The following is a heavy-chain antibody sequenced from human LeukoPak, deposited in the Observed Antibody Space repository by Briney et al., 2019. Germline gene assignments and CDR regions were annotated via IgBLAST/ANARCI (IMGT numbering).Heavy chain of an antibody. V-gene: IGHV4-30-2*01. CDR2: IHHGGST. J-gene: IGHJ4*02. D-gene: IGHD3-10*01. Sequence: KPSGTLSLTCAVSGGSISSYSWSWIRQPPGKGLEWIGYIHHGGSTYYNPSLKSRVTISVDRSKNQFSLKLSSVTAADTAVYYCARTIRTMVRGVIISYFDYWGQGTLVTVSS. CDR3: ARTIRTMVRGVIISYFDY. CDR1: GGSISSYS.